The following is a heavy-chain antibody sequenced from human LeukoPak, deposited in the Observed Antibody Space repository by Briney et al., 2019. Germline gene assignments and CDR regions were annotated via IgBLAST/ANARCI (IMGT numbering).Heavy chain of an antibody. CDR3: ARDVFGAYSSGWYYFDY. J-gene: IGHJ4*02. Sequence: SETLSLTCTVSGGSISSSSYYWGWIRQPPGKGLEWIGSIYYSGSTYYNPSLKSRVTISVDTSKNQFSLKLSSVTAADTAVYYCARDVFGAYSSGWYYFDYWGQGTLVTVSS. D-gene: IGHD6-19*01. V-gene: IGHV4-39*07. CDR2: IYYSGST. CDR1: GGSISSSSYY.